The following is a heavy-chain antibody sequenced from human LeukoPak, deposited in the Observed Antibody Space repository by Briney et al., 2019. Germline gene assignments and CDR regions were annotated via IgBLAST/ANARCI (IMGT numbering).Heavy chain of an antibody. V-gene: IGHV1-18*01. D-gene: IGHD3-10*01. CDR2: ISAYNGNT. CDR1: GYTFTSYG. Sequence: ASVKVSCKASGYTFTSYGISWVRQAPGQGLEWMGWISAYNGNTNYAQKLQGRVTMTTDTSMSTAYMELRSLRSDDTAVYYCARERPYYYGSGSYYNTPLADYWGQGTLVTVSS. J-gene: IGHJ4*02. CDR3: ARERPYYYGSGSYYNTPLADY.